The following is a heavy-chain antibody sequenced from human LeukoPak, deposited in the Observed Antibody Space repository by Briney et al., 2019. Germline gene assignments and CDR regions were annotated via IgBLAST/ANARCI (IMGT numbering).Heavy chain of an antibody. V-gene: IGHV3-21*01. CDR1: GFTFSSYS. Sequence: PGGSLRLSCAASGFTFSSYSMNWVRQAPGKGLEWVSSISSSSSYIYYADSVKGRFTISRDNAKNSLDLQMDSLRAEDTAVYYCARAISSSWSGRDYGMDVWGQGTTVTVSS. J-gene: IGHJ6*02. CDR2: ISSSSSYI. D-gene: IGHD6-13*01. CDR3: ARAISSSWSGRDYGMDV.